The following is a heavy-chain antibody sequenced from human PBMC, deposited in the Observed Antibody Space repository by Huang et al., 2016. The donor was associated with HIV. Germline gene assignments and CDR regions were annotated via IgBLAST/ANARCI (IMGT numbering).Heavy chain of an antibody. CDR2: VGSKAFGGAS. CDR3: APTGDDYFYFYMDV. Sequence: HLVESGGDSVQSGRSLRLSCRGSGFIFNDFAINWFRQSPGKGWEGIDFVGSKAFGGASKSAPSVKDRFRVSRDEAKNVAFLQMENLQVDDTAVYYCAPTGDDYFYFYMDVWGNGTTVIVS. J-gene: IGHJ6*03. CDR1: GFIFNDFA. D-gene: IGHD2-21*02. V-gene: IGHV3-49*03.